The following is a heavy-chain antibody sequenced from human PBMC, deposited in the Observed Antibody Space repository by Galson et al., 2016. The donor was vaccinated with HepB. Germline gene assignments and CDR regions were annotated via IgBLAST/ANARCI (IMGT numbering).Heavy chain of an antibody. CDR3: ARSLLWFEEYHYYHYGMDV. V-gene: IGHV4-59*01. D-gene: IGHD3-10*01. Sequence: SETLSLTCFVSGGSIDSSYWSWIQQPPGKGLEWIGYIDYTATTYYNPSFRSRVTISLDTSKKQFSLKLRSVTAADTAVYYCARSLLWFEEYHYYHYGMDVWGQGTTVTVSS. CDR1: GGSIDSSY. CDR2: IDYTATT. J-gene: IGHJ6*02.